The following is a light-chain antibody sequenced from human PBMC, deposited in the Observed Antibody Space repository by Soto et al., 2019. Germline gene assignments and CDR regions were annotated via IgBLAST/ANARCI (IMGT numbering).Light chain of an antibody. V-gene: IGLV2-14*02. CDR1: SSDVGAYNL. CDR3: SSYTNTSTLM. Sequence: QSVLTQPASVSGSPGQSITISCTGTSSDVGAYNLVSWYQQHPVRAPKLFIFDVSDRPSGVSTRFSGSKSGNTASLTISGLQAEDEAFYYCSSYTNTSTLMFGGGTKLTVL. J-gene: IGLJ3*02. CDR2: DVS.